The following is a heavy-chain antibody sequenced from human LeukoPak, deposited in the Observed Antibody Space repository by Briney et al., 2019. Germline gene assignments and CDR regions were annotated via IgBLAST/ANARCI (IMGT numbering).Heavy chain of an antibody. CDR1: GFTFSSYG. CDR3: AKDHDYGSGSCPGFYYYYYYYMDV. CDR2: IRYDGSNK. D-gene: IGHD3-10*01. V-gene: IGHV3-30*02. Sequence: GGSLRLSCAASGFTFSSYGMHWVRQAPGKGLELVAFIRYDGSNKYYADSVKGRFTISRDNSKNTLYLQMNSLRAEDTAVYYCAKDHDYGSGSCPGFYYYYYYYMDVWGKGTTVTISS. J-gene: IGHJ6*03.